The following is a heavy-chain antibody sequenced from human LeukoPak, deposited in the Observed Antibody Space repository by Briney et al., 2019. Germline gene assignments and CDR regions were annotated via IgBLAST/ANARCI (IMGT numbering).Heavy chain of an antibody. D-gene: IGHD2-2*01. Sequence: GFPRLSCAASGFTFSSYAMHWVRQAPGKGLEWVAVISYDGSNKYYADSVKGRFTISRDNSKNTLYLQMNSLRAEDTAVYYCARDLSGDIVVVPAAMCLDYWGQGTLVTVSS. J-gene: IGHJ4*02. CDR2: ISYDGSNK. CDR3: ARDLSGDIVVVPAAMCLDY. V-gene: IGHV3-30-3*01. CDR1: GFTFSSYA.